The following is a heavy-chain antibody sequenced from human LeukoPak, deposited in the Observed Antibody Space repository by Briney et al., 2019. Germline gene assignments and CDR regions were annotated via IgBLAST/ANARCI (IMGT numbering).Heavy chain of an antibody. Sequence: SVKVSCKASGGTFDKNAITWVRKAPGQGLEWMGRIIPIVGVTHHAQKFQGRVTITADYSTTTAYMELSSLRSDDTAVYYCARDLESVVVTAFSSYWGQGSLVTVSS. CDR3: ARDLESVVVTAFSSY. CDR1: GGTFDKNA. D-gene: IGHD2-21*02. V-gene: IGHV1-69*04. CDR2: IIPIVGVT. J-gene: IGHJ4*02.